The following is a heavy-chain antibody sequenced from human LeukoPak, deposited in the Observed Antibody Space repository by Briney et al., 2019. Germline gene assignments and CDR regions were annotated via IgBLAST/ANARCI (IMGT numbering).Heavy chain of an antibody. D-gene: IGHD5-18*01. CDR2: IYYSGST. V-gene: IGHV4-59*01. J-gene: IGHJ5*02. CDR1: GGSISSYY. Sequence: SEILSLTCTVSGGSISSYYWSWIRQPPGKGLEWIGYIYYSGSTNYNPSLKSRVTISVDTSKNQFSLKLSSVTAADTAVYYCARGSYNYGDTAMVLATWGQGILVTVSS. CDR3: ARGSYNYGDTAMVLAT.